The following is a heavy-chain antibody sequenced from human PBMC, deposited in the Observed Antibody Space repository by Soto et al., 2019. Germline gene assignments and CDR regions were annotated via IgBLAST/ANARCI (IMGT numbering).Heavy chain of an antibody. Sequence: SVKVCCKASGYTLTSYAMQWVRKAKGQRLEWMGWINAGNGNTKYSQKFQGRVTITRDTSASTAYMELSSLRSEDTAVYYCARNLMDYDILTGYYMAYYFGYWGQATLVTVSS. CDR1: GYTLTSYA. V-gene: IGHV1-3*01. CDR2: INAGNGNT. D-gene: IGHD3-9*01. CDR3: ARNLMDYDILTGYYMAYYFGY. J-gene: IGHJ4*02.